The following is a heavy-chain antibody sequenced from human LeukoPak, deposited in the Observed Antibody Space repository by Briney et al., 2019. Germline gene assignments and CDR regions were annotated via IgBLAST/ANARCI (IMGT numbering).Heavy chain of an antibody. D-gene: IGHD6-19*01. J-gene: IGHJ4*02. Sequence: GGSLRLSCAASGFPFSNYWMHWVRQAPGKGLVWVSRVNSDGSTTNYADSVKGRFTISRDNAKNSLYLQMNSLRDEDTAVYYCARQWLGTYDYWGQGTLVTVSS. CDR2: VNSDGSTT. CDR1: GFPFSNYW. V-gene: IGHV3-74*01. CDR3: ARQWLGTYDY.